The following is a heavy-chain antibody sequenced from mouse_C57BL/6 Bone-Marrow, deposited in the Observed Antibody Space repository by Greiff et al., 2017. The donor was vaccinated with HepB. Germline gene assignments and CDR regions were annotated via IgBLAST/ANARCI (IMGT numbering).Heavy chain of an antibody. J-gene: IGHJ1*03. V-gene: IGHV10-3*01. Sequence: EVQVVESGGGLVQPQGSLKLSCAASGFTFNTYAMHWVRQAPGKGLEWVARIRSKSSNYATYYADSVKDRFTISRDDSQSMLYLQMNNLKTEDTAMYYCVRDYYGSSPYWYFDVWGTGTTVTVSS. D-gene: IGHD1-1*01. CDR3: VRDYYGSSPYWYFDV. CDR1: GFTFNTYA. CDR2: IRSKSSNYAT.